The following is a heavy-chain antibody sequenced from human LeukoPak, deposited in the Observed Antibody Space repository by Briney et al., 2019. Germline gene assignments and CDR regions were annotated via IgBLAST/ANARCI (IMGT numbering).Heavy chain of an antibody. V-gene: IGHV3-7*05. D-gene: IGHD2-2*01. J-gene: IGHJ1*01. Sequence: PGGSLRLSCTASGFTFSSYWMSWVRQAPGKGLEWVANINEDGSKKYYVDSVKGRFTISRDNAKNSLYLQMNSLRAEDTAVYYCARDRYFQHWGQGTLVTVSS. CDR1: GFTFSSYW. CDR3: ARDRYFQH. CDR2: INEDGSKK.